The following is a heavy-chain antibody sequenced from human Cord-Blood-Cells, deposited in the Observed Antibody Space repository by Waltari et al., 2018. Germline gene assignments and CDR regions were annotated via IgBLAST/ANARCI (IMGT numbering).Heavy chain of an antibody. Sequence: PGQGLEWMGGIIPIFGTANYAQKFQGRVTITAGESTSTAYMELSSLRSEDTAVYYCARDRQFGRNYDILTGYYYWGQGTLVTVSS. D-gene: IGHD3-9*01. CDR2: IIPIFGTA. J-gene: IGHJ4*02. V-gene: IGHV1-69*01. CDR3: ARDRQFGRNYDILTGYYY.